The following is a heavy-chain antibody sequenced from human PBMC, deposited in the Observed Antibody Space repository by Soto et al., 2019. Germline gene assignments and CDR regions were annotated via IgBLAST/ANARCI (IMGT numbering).Heavy chain of an antibody. CDR3: TRGTELRYCSSTSCPGMDV. V-gene: IGHV3-7*03. CDR2: IKQDGSEK. CDR1: GFTSSSYW. D-gene: IGHD2-2*01. J-gene: IGHJ6*02. Sequence: GGSLRLSCAASGFTSSSYWMSWVRQAPGKGLEWVANIKQDGSEKFYVDSVKGRFTISRDNAKNSLYLQMNSLRAEDTAVYYCTRGTELRYCSSTSCPGMDVWGQGTTVTVSS.